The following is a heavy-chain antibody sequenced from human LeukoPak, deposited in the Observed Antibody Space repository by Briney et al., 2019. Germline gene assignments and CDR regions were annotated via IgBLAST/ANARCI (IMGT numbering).Heavy chain of an antibody. Sequence: AGGSLRLSCAASGFTFSSYSMNWVRQAPGKGLEWVSGISGSGEDTYHADSVKGRFSISRDNTKNTLYLQMNNLRAEDSAVYYCAKDKGSSSGWYLLDPWGQGTLVTVSS. J-gene: IGHJ5*02. D-gene: IGHD6-19*01. V-gene: IGHV3-23*01. CDR3: AKDKGSSSGWYLLDP. CDR1: GFTFSSYS. CDR2: ISGSGEDT.